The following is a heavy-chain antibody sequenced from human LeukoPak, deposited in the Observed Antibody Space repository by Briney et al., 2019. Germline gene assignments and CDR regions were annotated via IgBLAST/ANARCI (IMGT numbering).Heavy chain of an antibody. CDR1: GYTFTGYY. J-gene: IGHJ4*02. D-gene: IGHD3-10*01. Sequence: ASVKVSCKASGYTFTGYYMHWVRQAPGQGLEWMGWINPNSGGTNYAQKFQGRVTMTRDTSISTAYMELSRLRSGDTAVYYCARGPVGTMVRGVIDYWGQGTLVTVSS. CDR3: ARGPVGTMVRGVIDY. CDR2: INPNSGGT. V-gene: IGHV1-2*02.